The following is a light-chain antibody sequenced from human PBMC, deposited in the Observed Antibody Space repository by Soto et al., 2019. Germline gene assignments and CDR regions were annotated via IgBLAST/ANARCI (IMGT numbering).Light chain of an antibody. CDR1: SSNIGNNY. CDR2: DNN. CDR3: GTWDSSLSVGV. Sequence: QSVLTQPPSVSAAPGQKVTISCSGRSSNIGNNYVSWYQQLPGTAPKLLIYDNNKRPSGIPDRFSGFKSGTSATLGITGLQTGDEADYYCGTWDSSLSVGVFGGGTKLTVL. J-gene: IGLJ2*01. V-gene: IGLV1-51*01.